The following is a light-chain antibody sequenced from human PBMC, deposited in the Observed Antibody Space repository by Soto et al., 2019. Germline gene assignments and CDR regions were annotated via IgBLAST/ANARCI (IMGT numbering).Light chain of an antibody. Sequence: AIQMTQSLSSLSASVGDTVTITCRASQGIRNDLGWYQQKPGKAPKVLIYAASSLQTGVPSRFSGSGSGTDFTLTITSLQPEDFATYYCLQDYDYPRSFGQGTKVEIK. CDR3: LQDYDYPRS. J-gene: IGKJ1*01. CDR2: AAS. V-gene: IGKV1-6*02. CDR1: QGIRND.